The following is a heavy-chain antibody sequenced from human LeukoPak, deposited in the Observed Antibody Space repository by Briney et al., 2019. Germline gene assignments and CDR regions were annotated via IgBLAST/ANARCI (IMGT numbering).Heavy chain of an antibody. V-gene: IGHV3-7*01. CDR2: IKQDGSEK. J-gene: IGHJ4*02. CDR3: ARDGGYGYSRGFDY. CDR1: GFTFSSYW. D-gene: IGHD5-18*01. Sequence: GGSLRLSCAASGFTFSSYWMSWVRQAPGKGLEWVANIKQDGSEKYYVDSVKGRFTMSRDNAKNSLYLQMNSLRAEDTAVYYCARDGGYGYSRGFDYWGQGTLVTVSS.